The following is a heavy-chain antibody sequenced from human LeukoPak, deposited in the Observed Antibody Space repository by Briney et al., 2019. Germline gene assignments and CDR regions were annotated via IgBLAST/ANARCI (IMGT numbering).Heavy chain of an antibody. CDR1: GYTFTGYY. Sequence: ASVKVSCKASGYTFTGYYMHWMRQAPGQGLEWMGWINPKRGVTTYAQKFQGRVTMTRDTSITTAYMELTRLRSDDTTIYYCARERNYGDYGNAFDAWGQGTKVTVSS. CDR3: ARERNYGDYGNAFDA. V-gene: IGHV1-2*02. D-gene: IGHD4-17*01. CDR2: INPKRGVT. J-gene: IGHJ3*01.